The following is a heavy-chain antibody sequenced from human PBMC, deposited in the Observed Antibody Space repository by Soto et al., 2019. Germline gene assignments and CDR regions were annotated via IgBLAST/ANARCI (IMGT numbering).Heavy chain of an antibody. CDR2: IPGDGENR. J-gene: IGHJ5*01. CDR3: AKTPYTGIYRGAPFES. D-gene: IGHD2-2*02. V-gene: IGHV3-30*02. CDR1: GFIFSDHG. Sequence: SCAAFGFIFSDHGIHWVRQSPGKGLEWIALIPGDGENRFYTPSVRRRFTVTRDNSNSSLFLQLSDVAPEDTGIYFCAKTPYTGIYRGAPFESWGQGTLVTVSS.